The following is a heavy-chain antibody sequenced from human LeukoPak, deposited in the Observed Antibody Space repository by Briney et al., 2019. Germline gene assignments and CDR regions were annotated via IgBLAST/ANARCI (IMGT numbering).Heavy chain of an antibody. CDR2: ISGSGGST. Sequence: GGSLRLSCAASGFTFSSYAMSWVRQAPGKGLEWVSAISGSGGSTYYADSVKGRFTISRDNSKNTLYLQMNSLRAEDTAVYYCAKTWIQLWRDLYYFDYWGQGTLVTVSS. CDR1: GFTFSSYA. D-gene: IGHD5-18*01. J-gene: IGHJ4*02. V-gene: IGHV3-23*01. CDR3: AKTWIQLWRDLYYFDY.